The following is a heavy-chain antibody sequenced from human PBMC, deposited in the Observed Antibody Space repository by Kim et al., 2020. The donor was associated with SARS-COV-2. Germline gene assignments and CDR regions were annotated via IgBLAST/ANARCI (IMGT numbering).Heavy chain of an antibody. J-gene: IGHJ5*02. V-gene: IGHV3-48*04. Sequence: GGSLRLSCAASGFTFSSYSMNWVRQAPGKGLEWVSYISSSSSTIYYADSVKGRFTISRDNAKNSLYLQMNSLRAEDTAVYYCARTYYYGSGSLVGFDPWGQGTLVTVSS. CDR2: ISSSSSTI. D-gene: IGHD3-10*01. CDR1: GFTFSSYS. CDR3: ARTYYYGSGSLVGFDP.